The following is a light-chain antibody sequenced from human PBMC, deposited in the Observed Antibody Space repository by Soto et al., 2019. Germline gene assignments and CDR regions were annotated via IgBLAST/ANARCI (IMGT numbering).Light chain of an antibody. CDR2: AAS. V-gene: IGKV3-15*01. J-gene: IGKJ4*01. CDR3: EQCSWHSFTVT. Sequence: EIVMTQSPATLSVSPGERATLACRASQSVSSNLAWYQQKPGQAPRLLIYAASTRATGIPARFSGSGSGTEYTLTISSLQSEDSAVYSCEQCSWHSFTVTFGGGTKVEIK. CDR1: QSVSSN.